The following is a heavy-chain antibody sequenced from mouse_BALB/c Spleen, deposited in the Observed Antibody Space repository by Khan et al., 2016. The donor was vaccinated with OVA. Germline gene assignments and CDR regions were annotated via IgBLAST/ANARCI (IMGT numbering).Heavy chain of an antibody. D-gene: IGHD1-2*01. CDR2: IWGDGST. CDR1: GFSLTSYG. Sequence: QVQLKESGPGLVAPSQSLSITCTVSGFSLTSYGVNWVRQPPGKGLEWLGVIWGDGSTNYHSTLMSRLSISKDNSQSQVFLKLSSLQTDDTATYXLAKWGTANYYAMDYWGQGTSVTVSS. CDR3: AKWGTANYYAMDY. J-gene: IGHJ4*01. V-gene: IGHV2-3*01.